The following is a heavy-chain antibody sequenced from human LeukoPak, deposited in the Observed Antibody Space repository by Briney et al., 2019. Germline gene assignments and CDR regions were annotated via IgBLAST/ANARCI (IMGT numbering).Heavy chain of an antibody. Sequence: SETLSLTCGVSGDSISGYYWSWIRRPPEKGLEWIGYIHSSGSINYSPSLKSRLTLSVDTSKNQFSLNLNSVTAADTAVYYCARVGARATVNGYGYPVLAVWGQGTRVAVS. CDR2: IHSSGSI. CDR3: ARVGARATVNGYGYPVLAV. D-gene: IGHD5-12*01. CDR1: GDSISGYY. J-gene: IGHJ6*02. V-gene: IGHV4-59*01.